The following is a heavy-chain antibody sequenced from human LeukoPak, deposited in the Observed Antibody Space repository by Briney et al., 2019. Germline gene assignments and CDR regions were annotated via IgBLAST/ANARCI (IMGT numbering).Heavy chain of an antibody. D-gene: IGHD6-13*01. Sequence: SETLSLTCTVSGGSISSYYWSWIRQPPGKGLEWIGYIYYSGSTHYNPSLKSRVIISVDTSKKQFSLKLTSVTTADTAVYYCARDMGSAAGHDYWGQGTLVTVSS. CDR1: GGSISSYY. CDR2: IYYSGST. V-gene: IGHV4-59*01. J-gene: IGHJ4*02. CDR3: ARDMGSAAGHDY.